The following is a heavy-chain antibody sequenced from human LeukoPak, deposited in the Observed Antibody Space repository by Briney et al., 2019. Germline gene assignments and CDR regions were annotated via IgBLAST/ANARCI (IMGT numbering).Heavy chain of an antibody. J-gene: IGHJ6*03. CDR3: TTDRRYDILTVDYYYMDV. V-gene: IGHV3-15*01. Sequence: GGSLRLSCAASGFTFSNAWMSWVRQAPGRGLEWVGRIKSKTDGGTTDYAAPVNGRFTISRDDSKNTLYLQMNSLKTEDTAVYYCTTDRRYDILTVDYYYMDVWGKGTTVTVSS. D-gene: IGHD3-9*01. CDR2: IKSKTDGGTT. CDR1: GFTFSNAW.